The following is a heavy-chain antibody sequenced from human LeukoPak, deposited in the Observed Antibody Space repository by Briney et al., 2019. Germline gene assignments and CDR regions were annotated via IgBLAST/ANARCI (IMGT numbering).Heavy chain of an antibody. Sequence: PSETLSLTCAVYGGSFSGYYWSWIRQPPGKGLEWIGEINRSGNTNYNSSLKRRVTISVDTSKNQFSLKLSSVTAADTAVYYCARDPSSSWYLNWFDPWGQGTLVTVSS. D-gene: IGHD6-13*01. CDR2: INRSGNT. J-gene: IGHJ5*02. V-gene: IGHV4-34*01. CDR1: GGSFSGYY. CDR3: ARDPSSSWYLNWFDP.